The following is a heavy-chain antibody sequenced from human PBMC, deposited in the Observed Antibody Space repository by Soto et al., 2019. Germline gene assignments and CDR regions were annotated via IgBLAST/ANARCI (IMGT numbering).Heavy chain of an antibody. Sequence: QVQLVESGGGVVQPGRFLRLSCAASGFTFSSYGMHWVRQAPGKGLEWVAVIWYDGSNKYYADSVKGRFTISRDNSKNTLYLQMNSLRAEDTAVYYCARYNKTRVYGMDVWGQGTTVTVSS. D-gene: IGHD1-1*01. J-gene: IGHJ6*02. CDR2: IWYDGSNK. V-gene: IGHV3-33*08. CDR3: ARYNKTRVYGMDV. CDR1: GFTFSSYG.